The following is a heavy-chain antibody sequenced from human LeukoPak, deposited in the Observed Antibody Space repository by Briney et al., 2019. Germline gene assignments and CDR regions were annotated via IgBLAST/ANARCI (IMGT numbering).Heavy chain of an antibody. D-gene: IGHD3-16*01. CDR1: GFSFSIYF. CDR2: ISRTSEYI. J-gene: IGHJ4*02. CDR3: AGGGDFDY. Sequence: GGSLRLSCAASGFSFSIYFMNWVRQAPGKGLEWVSSISRTSEYIHYADSVRGRFAISRDDAKNSVYLQMNSLRAEDTAVYFCAGGGDFDYWGQGILVTVSA. V-gene: IGHV3-21*01.